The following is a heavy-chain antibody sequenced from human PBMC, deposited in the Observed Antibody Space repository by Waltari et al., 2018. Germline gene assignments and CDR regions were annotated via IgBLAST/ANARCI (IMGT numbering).Heavy chain of an antibody. V-gene: IGHV4-61*02. CDR3: ARGPTNYYDSSGYYPYFDY. Sequence: QVQLQESGPGLVKPSQTLSLTCTVSGGSISSGSYYWSWIRQPAGKGLEWIGRIYTSGSTNYNPSLKSRVTISVDTSKNQFSLKLSSVTAADTAVYYCARGPTNYYDSSGYYPYFDYWGQGTLVTVSS. D-gene: IGHD3-22*01. CDR2: IYTSGST. J-gene: IGHJ4*02. CDR1: GGSISSGSYY.